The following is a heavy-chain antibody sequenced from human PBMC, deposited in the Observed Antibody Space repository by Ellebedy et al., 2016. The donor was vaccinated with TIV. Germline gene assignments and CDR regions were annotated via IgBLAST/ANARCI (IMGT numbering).Heavy chain of an antibody. V-gene: IGHV1-8*02. CDR3: ARVRSKYELLMVYVVPGYWYFDL. CDR1: GYTFTSYD. CDR2: MNPNSGNT. D-gene: IGHD2-8*01. Sequence: ASVKVSXKASGYTFTSYDINWVRQATGQGLEWMGWMNPNSGNTGYAQKFQGRVTMTRNTSISTAYMELSSLRSEDTAVYYCARVRSKYELLMVYVVPGYWYFDLWGRGTLVTVSS. J-gene: IGHJ2*01.